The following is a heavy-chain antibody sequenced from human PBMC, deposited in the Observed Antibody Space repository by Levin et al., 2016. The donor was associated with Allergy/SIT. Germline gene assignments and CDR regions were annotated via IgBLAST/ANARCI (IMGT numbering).Heavy chain of an antibody. Sequence: ETLSLTCAASGFTFSSYAMSWVRQAPGKGLEWVSAISGSGGSTYYADSVKGRFTISRDNAKNSLYLQMNSLRAEDTAVYYCARDPPIVGATGWGQGTLVTVSS. CDR1: GFTFSSYA. V-gene: IGHV3-23*01. CDR3: ARDPPIVGATG. CDR2: ISGSGGST. J-gene: IGHJ4*02. D-gene: IGHD1-26*01.